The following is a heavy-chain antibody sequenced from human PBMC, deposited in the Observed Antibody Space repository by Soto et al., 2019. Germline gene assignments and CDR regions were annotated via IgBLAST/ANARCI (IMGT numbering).Heavy chain of an antibody. CDR3: ARGRTARNWFDP. CDR1: GGSVSSGSYY. V-gene: IGHV4-61*01. Sequence: TVSGGSVSSGSYYWSWIRQPPGKGLEWIGYIYYSGSTNYNPSLKSRVTISVDTSKNQFSLKLSSVTAADTAVYYCARGRTARNWFDPWGQGTLVTVSS. J-gene: IGHJ5*02. CDR2: IYYSGST. D-gene: IGHD6-6*01.